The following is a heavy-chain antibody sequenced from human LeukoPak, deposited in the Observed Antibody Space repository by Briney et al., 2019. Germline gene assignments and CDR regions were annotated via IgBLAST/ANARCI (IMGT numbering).Heavy chain of an antibody. D-gene: IGHD5-24*01. CDR3: ASRQTDGDDQDY. J-gene: IGHJ4*02. CDR2: ISSSGSTK. V-gene: IGHV3-11*04. Sequence: GGSLRLSCAASVFTFSNYYMSWIRQAPGKGLEWISYISSSGSTKYYTNSVRGRFAISRDNARNSLYLQMNSLRVEDTAVYYCASRQTDGDDQDYCGQGTLVTVSS. CDR1: VFTFSNYY.